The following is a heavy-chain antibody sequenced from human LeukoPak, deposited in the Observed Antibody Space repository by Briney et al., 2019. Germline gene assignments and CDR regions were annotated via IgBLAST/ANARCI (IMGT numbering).Heavy chain of an antibody. Sequence: ASVKVSCKVSGYTLTELSMHWVRQAPGNGLEWMGGFDPEDGETIYAQKSQGRVTMTEDTSTDTAYMELSSLRSEDTAVYYCATDLTEMATSGYWGQGTLVTVSS. D-gene: IGHD5-24*01. J-gene: IGHJ4*02. CDR1: GYTLTELS. CDR3: ATDLTEMATSGY. V-gene: IGHV1-24*01. CDR2: FDPEDGET.